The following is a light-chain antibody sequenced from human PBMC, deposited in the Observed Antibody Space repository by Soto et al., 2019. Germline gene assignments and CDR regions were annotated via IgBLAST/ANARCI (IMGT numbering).Light chain of an antibody. V-gene: IGKV3-15*01. CDR1: QSVSSN. J-gene: IGKJ1*01. CDR3: QQYNKWPWT. CDR2: DAS. Sequence: EIVMTQSPVTLSVSPGERATLSCSASQSVSSNLAWYQQTPGQAPRLLIYDASTRATGIPDRFSGSGSGTEFTLTISSLQSEDFAISYCQQYNKWPWTFGQGTKVEIK.